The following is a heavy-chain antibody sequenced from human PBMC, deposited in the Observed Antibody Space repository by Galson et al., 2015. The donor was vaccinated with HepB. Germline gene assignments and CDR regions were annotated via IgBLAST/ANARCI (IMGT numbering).Heavy chain of an antibody. CDR3: ARSPSTYGDYRFDP. CDR1: GGSISSRSYY. V-gene: IGHV4-39*01. D-gene: IGHD4-17*01. J-gene: IGHJ5*02. CDR2: IYYSGST. Sequence: SETLSLTCTVSGGSISSRSYYWGWIRQPPGKGLEWIGSIYYSGSTYYTPSLKSRVTISVDTSKNQFSLKLSSVTAADTAVYYCARSPSTYGDYRFDPWGQGTLVTVSS.